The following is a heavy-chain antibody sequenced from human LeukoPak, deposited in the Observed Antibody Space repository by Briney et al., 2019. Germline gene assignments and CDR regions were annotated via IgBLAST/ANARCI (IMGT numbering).Heavy chain of an antibody. CDR3: ARDARYDFWSGWGIGGMDV. D-gene: IGHD3-3*01. CDR2: IYYSGST. V-gene: IGHV4-30-4*01. Sequence: SETLSLTCTVSGGSISSGDYYWSWIRQPPGKGLEWIGYIYYSGSTYYNPSLKSRVTISVDTSKNQFSLKLSSVTAADTAVYYCARDARYDFWSGWGIGGMDVRGQGTTVTVSS. CDR1: GGSISSGDYY. J-gene: IGHJ6*02.